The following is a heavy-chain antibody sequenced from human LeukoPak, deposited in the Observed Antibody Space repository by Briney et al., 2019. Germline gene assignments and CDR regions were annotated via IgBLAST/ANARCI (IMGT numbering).Heavy chain of an antibody. CDR3: AREGVITGTLNFDY. D-gene: IGHD1-7*01. J-gene: IGHJ4*02. CDR2: ISYDGSNK. CDR1: GFTFSSYA. Sequence: GRSLRLSCAASGFTFSSYAMHWVRQAPGKGLEWVAVISYDGSNKYYADSVKGRFTISRDNSKNTLYLQMNSLRAEDTAVYYCAREGVITGTLNFDYWGQGTLVTVSS. V-gene: IGHV3-30*04.